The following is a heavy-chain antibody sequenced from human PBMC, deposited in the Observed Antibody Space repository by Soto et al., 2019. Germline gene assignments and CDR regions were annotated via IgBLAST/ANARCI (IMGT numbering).Heavy chain of an antibody. D-gene: IGHD6-13*01. J-gene: IGHJ4*02. CDR1: GGSLSSYY. CDR2: IYYSGST. CDR3: ARVWGAAADF. V-gene: IGHV4-59*01. Sequence: SETLSLTCVVSGGSLSSYYWSWIRQPPGKGLEWIGYIYYSGSTNYNPSLKSRVTISVDTSKNQFSLNLSSVTAADTAVYYCARVWGAAADFWGQGTLVTVSS.